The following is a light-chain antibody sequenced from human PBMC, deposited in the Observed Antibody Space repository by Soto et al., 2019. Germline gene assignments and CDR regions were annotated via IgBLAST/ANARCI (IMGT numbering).Light chain of an antibody. CDR1: SSNIGAGYA. CDR3: WSYDSSRSGL. Sequence: QSVLTQPPSVSGAPGQRVTISCTGSSSNIGAGYAVHWYQQLPGTAPKLLIYGNSNRPSGVPDRCSGSKSGTSASLAITGRQAEDEADDYCWSYDSSRSGLFGGGTKLTVL. J-gene: IGLJ3*02. V-gene: IGLV1-40*01. CDR2: GNS.